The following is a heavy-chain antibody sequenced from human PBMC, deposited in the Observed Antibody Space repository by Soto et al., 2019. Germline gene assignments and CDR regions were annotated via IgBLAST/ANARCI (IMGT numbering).Heavy chain of an antibody. CDR3: AAGKWELRGFDY. J-gene: IGHJ4*02. Sequence: GASVKVSCKASGCTFSSYAISCVRQAPGQVLEWMGGIIPIFGTANYAQKFQGRVTITADESTSTAYMELSSLRSEDTAVYYCAAGKWELRGFDYWGQGTLVTVSS. CDR1: GCTFSSYA. V-gene: IGHV1-69*13. CDR2: IIPIFGTA. D-gene: IGHD1-26*01.